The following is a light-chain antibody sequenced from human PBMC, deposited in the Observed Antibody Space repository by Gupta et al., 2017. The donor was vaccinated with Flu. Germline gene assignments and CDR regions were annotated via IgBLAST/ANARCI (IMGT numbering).Light chain of an antibody. V-gene: IGKV3-20*01. CDR2: AAS. J-gene: IGKJ2*03. CDR3: QKDCSSPFS. Sequence: GTVEVSTGERDILCGRASHSDSSSYLDWYQQKPGEAPKLLIYAASSRASGVPDRFSGGGSGTDFTLNISRVKPEDFAVYYCQKDCSSPFSFGQGTKLEIK. CDR1: HSDSSSY.